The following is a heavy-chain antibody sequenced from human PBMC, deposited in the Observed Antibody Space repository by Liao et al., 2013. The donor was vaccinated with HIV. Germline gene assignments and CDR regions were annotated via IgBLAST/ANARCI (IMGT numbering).Heavy chain of an antibody. CDR3: ARFYYGSGNYRVNVLYI. D-gene: IGHD3-10*01. Sequence: QVRLEQWGAGLLKPSETLSLTCAVYGGSFSGYYWSWIRQSPGRGVEWIGEVNDSGSTYYNPSLKSRVTISVDTSKNQFSLKLNSVTAADTAVYYCARFYYGSGNYRVNVLYIWGQGTLATVSS. CDR2: VNDSGST. J-gene: IGHJ3*02. V-gene: IGHV4-34*02. CDR1: GGSFSGYY.